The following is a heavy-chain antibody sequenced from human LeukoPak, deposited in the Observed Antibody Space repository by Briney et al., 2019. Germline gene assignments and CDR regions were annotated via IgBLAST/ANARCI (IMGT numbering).Heavy chain of an antibody. CDR2: ISTTNSCI. D-gene: IGHD2-15*01. J-gene: IGHJ4*02. V-gene: IGHV3-21*01. CDR1: GFTFSSYP. CDR3: ARDAVVVVAASGPGYYFDY. Sequence: GGSLRLSCAASGFTFSSYPLNWVRQAPGKGLEWVSSISTTNSCIYYADSVKGRFTISRDNAKNSLYLQMNSLRAEDTAVYYCARDAVVVVAASGPGYYFDYWGQGTLVTVS.